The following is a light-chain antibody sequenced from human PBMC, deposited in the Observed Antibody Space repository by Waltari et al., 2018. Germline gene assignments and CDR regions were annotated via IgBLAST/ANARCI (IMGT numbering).Light chain of an antibody. Sequence: DIQMTQSPSSLSASVGDRVTITCRASQRIHNFLNWYQQKPGKAPKLRIYAASSLPSGVPARFSASGSGTDFTLTISSLQPEDFATYYCQQLNSYPPTFGGGTKVEIK. CDR3: QQLNSYPPT. CDR2: AAS. V-gene: IGKV1-39*01. J-gene: IGKJ4*01. CDR1: QRIHNF.